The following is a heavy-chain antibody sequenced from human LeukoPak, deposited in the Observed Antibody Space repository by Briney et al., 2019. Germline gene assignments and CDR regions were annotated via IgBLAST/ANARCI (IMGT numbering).Heavy chain of an antibody. V-gene: IGHV3-7*01. D-gene: IGHD6-13*01. CDR1: GFTFSDYW. CDR2: IKQDGSET. Sequence: GGSLRLSCAASGFTFSDYWMTWVRQAPGKGLEWVANIKQDGSETYYVDSVRGRFTISRDNARKSLYLQMNSLRAEDTAVYYCARDSEYSSSFAFDIWGQGTMVTVSS. CDR3: ARDSEYSSSFAFDI. J-gene: IGHJ3*02.